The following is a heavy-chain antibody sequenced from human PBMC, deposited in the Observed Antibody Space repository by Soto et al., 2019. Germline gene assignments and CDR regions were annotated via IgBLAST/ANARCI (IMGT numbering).Heavy chain of an antibody. CDR2: IWYDGSNK. CDR3: ARDGLLAYCGGDCYSPIRYFDL. J-gene: IGHJ2*01. V-gene: IGHV3-33*01. Sequence: QVQLVESGGGVVQPGRSLRLSCAASGFTFSSYGMHWVRQAPGKGLEWVAGIWYDGSNKYYADSVKGRFTISRDNSKNPLYLQMNSLRAEDTAVYYCARDGLLAYCGGDCYSPIRYFDLWGRGTLVTVSS. D-gene: IGHD2-21*02. CDR1: GFTFSSYG.